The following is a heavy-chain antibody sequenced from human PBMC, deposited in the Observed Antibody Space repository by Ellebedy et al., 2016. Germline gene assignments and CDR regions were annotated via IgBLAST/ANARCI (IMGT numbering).Heavy chain of an antibody. D-gene: IGHD2-21*02. CDR3: ATIRYCDTSDCYSPLRDAFDI. V-gene: IGHV1-69*13. Sequence: SVKVSXXASGGTFSSYAIGWVRQAPGQGLEWMGGIIPIFGTANYAQKFQGRVTITADESTSTAYMELSSLRSEDTAVYYCATIRYCDTSDCYSPLRDAFDIWGQGTMVTVSS. CDR1: GGTFSSYA. J-gene: IGHJ3*02. CDR2: IIPIFGTA.